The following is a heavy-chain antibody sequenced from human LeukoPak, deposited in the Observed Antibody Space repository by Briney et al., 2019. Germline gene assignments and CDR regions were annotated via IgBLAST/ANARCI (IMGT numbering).Heavy chain of an antibody. J-gene: IGHJ3*02. CDR1: RFTFSSYD. CDR2: IWYDGSNK. D-gene: IGHD3-22*01. CDR3: ASLFSYDSSGPTPYDAFDI. Sequence: QPGRSLRLSCAASRFTFSSYDMHWVRQAPGKGLEWVAVIWYDGSNKYYADSVKGRFTISRDNSKNTLYLQMNSLRAEDTAVYYCASLFSYDSSGPTPYDAFDIWGQGTMVTVSS. V-gene: IGHV3-33*01.